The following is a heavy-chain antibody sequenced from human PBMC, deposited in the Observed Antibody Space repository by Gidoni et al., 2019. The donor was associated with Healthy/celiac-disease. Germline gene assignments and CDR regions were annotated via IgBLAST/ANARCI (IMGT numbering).Heavy chain of an antibody. J-gene: IGHJ2*01. Sequence: QVQLQESGPGLVKPSQTLSLTCTVPGGSFSSGDYYWSWIRQPPGKGLEWIGYIYYSGSTYYNPSLKSRVTISVDTSKNQFSLKLSSVTAADTAVYYCASVWDSYWYFDLWGRGTLVTVSA. CDR1: GGSFSSGDYY. V-gene: IGHV4-30-4*01. CDR2: IYYSGST. CDR3: ASVWDSYWYFDL. D-gene: IGHD3-16*01.